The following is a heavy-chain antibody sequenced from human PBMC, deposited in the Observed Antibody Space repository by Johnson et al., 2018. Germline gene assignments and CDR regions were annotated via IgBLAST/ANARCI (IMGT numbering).Heavy chain of an antibody. D-gene: IGHD1-26*01. CDR3: VKGVGGTYLGYFDY. CDR1: GFTFDDHT. V-gene: IGHV3-43*01. CDR2: MSWDGGSP. Sequence: VQLVESGGCVVQPGGSLRLSCAASGFTFDDHTMHWVRQAPGKGLEWVSLMSWDGGSPSYADSVQGRFTISRDNSKNSLYLQMTRLTTEDTALYYCVKGVGGTYLGYFDYWGQGTLVTVSS. J-gene: IGHJ4*02.